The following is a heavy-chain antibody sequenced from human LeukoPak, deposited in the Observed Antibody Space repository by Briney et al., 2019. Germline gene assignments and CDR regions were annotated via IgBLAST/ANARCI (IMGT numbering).Heavy chain of an antibody. D-gene: IGHD3-9*01. J-gene: IGHJ3*02. V-gene: IGHV3-11*06. CDR1: GFTFSDHY. Sequence: PGGSLRLSCAASGFTFSDHYMSWIRQAPGKGLEWVSYISSSSSYTNYADSVKGRFTISRDNAKNSLYLQMNSLRAEDTAVYYCARGSYPFYDILTGYCCAFDIWGQGTMVTVSS. CDR3: ARGSYPFYDILTGYCCAFDI. CDR2: ISSSSSYT.